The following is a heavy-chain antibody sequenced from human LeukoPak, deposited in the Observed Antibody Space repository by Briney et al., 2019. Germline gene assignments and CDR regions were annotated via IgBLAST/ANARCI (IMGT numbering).Heavy chain of an antibody. CDR1: GYTFTSYY. CDR2: INPNSGGT. D-gene: IGHD3-10*01. V-gene: IGHV1-2*02. CDR3: ARVIRGGMVRGVLSWFDP. Sequence: ASVKVSCKASGYTFTSYYMHWVRQAPGQGLEWMGWINPNSGGTNYAQKFQGRVTMTRDTSISTAYVELSRLRSDDTAVYYCARVIRGGMVRGVLSWFDPWGQGTLVTVSS. J-gene: IGHJ5*02.